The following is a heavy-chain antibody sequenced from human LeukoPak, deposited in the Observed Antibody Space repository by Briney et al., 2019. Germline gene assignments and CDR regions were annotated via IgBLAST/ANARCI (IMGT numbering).Heavy chain of an antibody. Sequence: SVKVSCKASGGTFSSYAISWVRQAPGQGLEWMGGIIPIFGTANYAQKFQGRVTITADESTSTDYMELSSLRSEDTAVYYCARAYDFWSGYYFIEFDYWGQGTLVTVSS. CDR2: IIPIFGTA. CDR3: ARAYDFWSGYYFIEFDY. D-gene: IGHD3-3*01. V-gene: IGHV1-69*01. CDR1: GGTFSSYA. J-gene: IGHJ4*02.